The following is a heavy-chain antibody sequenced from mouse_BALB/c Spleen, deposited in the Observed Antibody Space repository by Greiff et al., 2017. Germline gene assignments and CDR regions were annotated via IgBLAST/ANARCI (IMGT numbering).Heavy chain of an antibody. CDR1: GFSLSTSGMG. Sequence: QVTLKVSGPGILQPSQTLSLTCSFSGFSLSTSGMGVSWIRQPSGKGLEWLAHIYWDDDKRYNPSLKSRLTISKDTSSNQVFLKITSVDTADTATYYCARRAKYGTSYYAMDYWGQGTSVTVSS. CDR3: ARRAKYGTSYYAMDY. V-gene: IGHV8-12*01. D-gene: IGHD2-10*02. J-gene: IGHJ4*01. CDR2: IYWDDDK.